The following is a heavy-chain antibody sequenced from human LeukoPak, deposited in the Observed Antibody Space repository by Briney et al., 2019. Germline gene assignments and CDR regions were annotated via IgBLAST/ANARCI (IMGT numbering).Heavy chain of an antibody. V-gene: IGHV1-46*01. J-gene: IGHJ5*02. CDR2: INPSGGTT. CDR3: AKDSAAPGTRGWFDP. D-gene: IGHD6-13*01. Sequence: ASVKVSCKASGYTFTNYCMHWVRQAPGQGPEWMGIINPSGGTTSYAQKFQGRLTMTRDTSTSTVYMELSSLRSEDTAVYYCAKDSAAPGTRGWFDPWGQGTLVTVSS. CDR1: GYTFTNYC.